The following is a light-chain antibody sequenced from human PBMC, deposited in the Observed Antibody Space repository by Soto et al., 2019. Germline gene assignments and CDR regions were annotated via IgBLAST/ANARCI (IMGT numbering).Light chain of an antibody. CDR3: QQYNSYCT. CDR2: QAS. J-gene: IGKJ4*01. Sequence: DIQMTQSPSTLSASVGDRVTITCRASQSIDSRLAWYQQKPGKAPKLLVYQASILESGVPSRFSGGGSGTEFTLTISSLQPDDLATYYCQQYNSYCTFGGGTKVEIK. CDR1: QSIDSR. V-gene: IGKV1-5*03.